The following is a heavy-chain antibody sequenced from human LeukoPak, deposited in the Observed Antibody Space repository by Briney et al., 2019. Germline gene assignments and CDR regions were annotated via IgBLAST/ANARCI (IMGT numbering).Heavy chain of an antibody. CDR1: GGSISSSSYY. D-gene: IGHD3-3*01. CDR3: AGKGTIFGVVFDY. J-gene: IGHJ4*02. Sequence: PSETLSLTCTVSGGSISSSSYYWGWIRQPPGKGLEWVGSIYYSGGTYYNPSLKSRVTISVDTSKNQFSVKLSSVTAADTAVYYCAGKGTIFGVVFDYWGQGTLVTVSS. V-gene: IGHV4-39*01. CDR2: IYYSGGT.